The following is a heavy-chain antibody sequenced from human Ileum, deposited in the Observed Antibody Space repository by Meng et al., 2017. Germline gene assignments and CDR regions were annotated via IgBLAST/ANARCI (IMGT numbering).Heavy chain of an antibody. D-gene: IGHD1-26*01. J-gene: IGHJ4*02. CDR2: IHYNGST. Sequence: QLQLMQWGAGRLKPSATLSLTCNVYGDSFTDYCLNWIRQPPGKGLEWIGEIHYNGSTNYNPSLESRVTISEDTSQKQFSLRLTSVTAADTAVYYCARRSRGGSYLGWGQGTLVTVSS. CDR1: GDSFTDYC. CDR3: ARRSRGGSYLG. V-gene: IGHV4-34*01.